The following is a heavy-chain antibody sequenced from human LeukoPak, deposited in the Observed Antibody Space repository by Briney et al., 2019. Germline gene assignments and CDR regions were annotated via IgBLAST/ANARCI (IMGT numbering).Heavy chain of an antibody. CDR1: GFTFDDYA. V-gene: IGHV3-9*01. J-gene: IGHJ3*02. CDR3: AKDLGPGIAAAGLDAFDI. CDR2: ISWNSGSI. D-gene: IGHD6-13*01. Sequence: GGSLRLSCAASGFTFDDYAMHWVRQAPGKGLEWVSGISWNSGSIGYADSVKGRFTISRDNAKNSLYLQMNSLRAEDTAVYYCAKDLGPGIAAAGLDAFDIWGQGTMVTVSS.